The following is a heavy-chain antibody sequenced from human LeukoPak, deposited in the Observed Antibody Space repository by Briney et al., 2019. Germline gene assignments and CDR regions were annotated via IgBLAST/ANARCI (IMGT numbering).Heavy chain of an antibody. V-gene: IGHV3-23*01. D-gene: IGHD2-15*01. CDR1: GFTFINYA. J-gene: IGHJ5*02. CDR2: ISGSGDYT. CDR3: AKDSVVVAATGWFDP. Sequence: GGSLRLSXAASGFTFINYAMSWVRQAPGKGLEWVSGISGSGDYTSYADSVKGRFTISRDSSKRTLYLQMNSLRADDTAVYYSAKDSVVVAATGWFDPWGQGTLVTVSS.